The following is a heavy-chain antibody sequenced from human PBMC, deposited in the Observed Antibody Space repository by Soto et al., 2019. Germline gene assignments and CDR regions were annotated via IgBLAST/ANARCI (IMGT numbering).Heavy chain of an antibody. CDR2: INAGNGNT. J-gene: IGHJ4*02. CDR1: GYTFTSYA. Sequence: QVQLVQSGAEVKKPGASVKVSCKASGYTFTSYATHWVRQAPGQRLEWMGWINAGNGNTKYSQKFQGRVTITRDTSASTAYMELSSLRSEDTAVYYCARGPVGPDGPGDYWGQGTLVTVSS. CDR3: ARGPVGPDGPGDY. V-gene: IGHV1-3*01.